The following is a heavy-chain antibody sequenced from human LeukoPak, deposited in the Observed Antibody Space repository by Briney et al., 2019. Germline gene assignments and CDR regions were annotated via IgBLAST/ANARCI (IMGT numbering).Heavy chain of an antibody. CDR2: IYYSGST. D-gene: IGHD2-15*01. CDR1: GGSISSGGYY. Sequence: SETLSLTCTVSGGSISSGGYYWSWIRQHPGKGLEWIGYIYYSGSTYYNPSLKSRVTISVDTSKNQFSLKLSSVTAADTAVYYCARLVVVAATRYYFGYWGQGTLVTVSS. J-gene: IGHJ4*02. CDR3: ARLVVVAATRYYFGY. V-gene: IGHV4-31*03.